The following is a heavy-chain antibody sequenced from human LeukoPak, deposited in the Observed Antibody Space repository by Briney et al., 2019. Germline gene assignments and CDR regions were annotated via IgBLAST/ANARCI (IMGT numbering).Heavy chain of an antibody. J-gene: IGHJ6*03. Sequence: SETLSLTCAVSGGSISSGGYSWSWIRQPPGKGLEWIGYIYYSGSTNYNPSLKSRVTISVDTSKNQFSLKLSSVTAADTAVYYCARRSSVDYYYYMDVWGKGTTVTVSS. CDR2: IYYSGST. CDR1: GGSISSGGYS. V-gene: IGHV4-61*08. CDR3: ARRSSVDYYYYMDV.